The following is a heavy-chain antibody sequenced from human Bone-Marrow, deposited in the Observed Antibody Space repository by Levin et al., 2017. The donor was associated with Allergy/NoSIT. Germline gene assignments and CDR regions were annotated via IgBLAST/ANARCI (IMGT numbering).Heavy chain of an antibody. Sequence: PGGSLRLSCAASGFTFGDYGMHWVRQAPGKVLEWVASIDWNSRNIAYADSVKGRFTISRDNAHDSLYLQMNSLRAEDTALYYCAKDMTDINMVRGVYYYGMDVWGQGTTVTVSS. CDR3: AKDMTDINMVRGVYYYGMDV. V-gene: IGHV3-9*01. D-gene: IGHD3-10*01. CDR1: GFTFGDYG. J-gene: IGHJ6*02. CDR2: IDWNSRNI.